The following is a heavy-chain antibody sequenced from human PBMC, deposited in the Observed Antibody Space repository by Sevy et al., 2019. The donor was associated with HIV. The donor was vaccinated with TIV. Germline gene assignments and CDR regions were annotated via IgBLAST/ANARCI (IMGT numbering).Heavy chain of an antibody. CDR2: ICKSSSYI. CDR1: GSSFESFA. Sequence: GGSLRLSCAASGSSFESFAMNWVRQAPGKGLEWVAYICKSSSYIYYADSVKGRFTISRDNAKNSLFLQMNSLGAEDTAIYYCTRGSGIDYYEKGMDLWGQGTTVTVSS. D-gene: IGHD3-10*01. V-gene: IGHV3-21*04. CDR3: TRGSGIDYYEKGMDL. J-gene: IGHJ6*02.